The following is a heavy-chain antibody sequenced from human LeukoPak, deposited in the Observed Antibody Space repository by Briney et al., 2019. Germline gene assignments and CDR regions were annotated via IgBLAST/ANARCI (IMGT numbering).Heavy chain of an antibody. CDR2: ISSVSSTI. CDR1: GFIFSSYS. CDR3: ARDYGGSSPFDY. Sequence: GGSLRLSCAASGFIFSSYSMNWVRQAPGKGLERISFISSVSSTIFYADSVKGRFNISRDNAKNSLYLHMNSLRAEDTAVYYCARDYGGSSPFDYWGQGTLVTVSS. J-gene: IGHJ4*02. D-gene: IGHD4-23*01. V-gene: IGHV3-48*04.